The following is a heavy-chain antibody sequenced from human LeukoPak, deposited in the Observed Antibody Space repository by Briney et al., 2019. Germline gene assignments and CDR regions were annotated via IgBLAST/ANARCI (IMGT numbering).Heavy chain of an antibody. CDR3: ARDYISRYGTFDY. J-gene: IGHJ4*02. D-gene: IGHD5-18*01. Sequence: ASVKVSCKASGYTFTSYYMHWVRQAPGQGLGWMGIINPSGGSTSYAQKFQGRVTMTRDMSTSTVYMELSSLRSEDTAVYYCARDYISRYGTFDYWGQGTLVTVSS. CDR1: GYTFTSYY. V-gene: IGHV1-46*01. CDR2: INPSGGST.